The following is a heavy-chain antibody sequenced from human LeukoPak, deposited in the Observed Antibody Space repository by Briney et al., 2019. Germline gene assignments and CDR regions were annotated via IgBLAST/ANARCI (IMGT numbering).Heavy chain of an antibody. CDR2: ISSDGRTA. V-gene: IGHV3-30*18. J-gene: IGHJ6*02. Sequence: GRSLRLSCAASGFTFSSYTMHWVRQAPGKGLEWVAVISSDGRTAYYADSVKGRFTMSRDNSKNTLYLQMNSLRAEDTAVYYCSKVGYDYLWGSYRGYSYYGMDVWGQGTTLTVSS. D-gene: IGHD3-16*02. CDR3: SKVGYDYLWGSYRGYSYYGMDV. CDR1: GFTFSSYT.